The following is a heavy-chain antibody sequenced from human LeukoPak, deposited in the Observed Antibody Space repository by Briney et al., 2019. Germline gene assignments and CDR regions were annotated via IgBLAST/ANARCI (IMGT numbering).Heavy chain of an antibody. CDR3: AELGITMIGGV. Sequence: GGSLRLSFAASGFHFSSYEMKWVRPAPGKGLGWVSYISSSGSTIYYADSVKGRFTISRDNAKNSLYLQMNSLRAEDTAVYYCAELGITMIGGVWGKGTTVTISS. V-gene: IGHV3-48*03. J-gene: IGHJ6*04. CDR2: ISSSGSTI. CDR1: GFHFSSYE. D-gene: IGHD3-10*02.